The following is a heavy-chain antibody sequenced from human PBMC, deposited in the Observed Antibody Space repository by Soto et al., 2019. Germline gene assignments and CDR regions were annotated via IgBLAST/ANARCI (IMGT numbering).Heavy chain of an antibody. CDR2: INSDGSST. Sequence: EVQLVESGGGLVQPGGSLRLSCAASGFTFSSYWMHWVRQAPGKGLVWVSRINSDGSSTNYADSVKGRFTISRDNAKNTLYLQMNSLRAADTAVYYCARVPYCSGGSCYSWFDPWGQGTLVTVSS. CDR3: ARVPYCSGGSCYSWFDP. J-gene: IGHJ5*02. V-gene: IGHV3-74*01. CDR1: GFTFSSYW. D-gene: IGHD2-15*01.